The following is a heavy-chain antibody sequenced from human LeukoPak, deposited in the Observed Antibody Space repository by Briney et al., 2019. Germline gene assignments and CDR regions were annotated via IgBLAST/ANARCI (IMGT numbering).Heavy chain of an antibody. CDR1: GGSISGYF. CDR3: VRSRQMASLDF. CDR2: IHYNGDT. V-gene: IGHV4-59*08. D-gene: IGHD5-24*01. J-gene: IGHJ4*01. Sequence: SETLSLTCTVSGGSISGYFWNWTRQSPGKGLEWICYIHYNGDTYYIPSLRSGVTISLDTSMNQFCLYLRTATAADTALFLCVRSRQMASLDFWGHGTLIIVSS.